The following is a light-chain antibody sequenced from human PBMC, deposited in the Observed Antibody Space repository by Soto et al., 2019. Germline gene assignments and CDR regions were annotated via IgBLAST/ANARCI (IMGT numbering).Light chain of an antibody. CDR3: QLYNGTPRT. J-gene: IGKJ1*01. V-gene: IGKV1-27*01. CDR2: EAS. CDR1: QDISAH. Sequence: DIQMTQSPSSLSASVGDRVTITCRASQDISAHLAWYQHKPGKVPKLLIYEASTLQSGVPSHFSGGGSGTDFTLTISSLQPEDVATYYCQLYNGTPRTFGQGTNVELK.